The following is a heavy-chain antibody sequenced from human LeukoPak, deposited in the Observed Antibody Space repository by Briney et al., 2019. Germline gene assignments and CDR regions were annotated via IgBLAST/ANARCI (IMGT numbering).Heavy chain of an antibody. V-gene: IGHV4-31*03. CDR3: AREGVVGLTQEAFDI. D-gene: IGHD1-26*01. CDR2: IYYSGST. J-gene: IGHJ3*02. Sequence: SQTLSLTCSVSGGSISSGGYYWSWIRQHPGKGLEWIGYIYYSGSTYYNPSLKSRVTISVDTSSNQFSPRLNSVTAADTAVYYCAREGVVGLTQEAFDIWSQGTMVTVSS. CDR1: GGSISSGGYY.